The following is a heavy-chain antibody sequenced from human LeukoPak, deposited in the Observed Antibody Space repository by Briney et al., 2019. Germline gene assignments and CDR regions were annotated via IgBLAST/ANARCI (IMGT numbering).Heavy chain of an antibody. CDR2: ISAYSGNT. CDR3: ARDYGSGSYRFDY. J-gene: IGHJ4*02. V-gene: IGHV1-18*01. Sequence: ASVRVSCKASGYTFTSHGIIWVRQAPGQGLEWMGWISAYSGNTNYAQNLQGRVTMTTDTSTSTAYMEVRSLRSDDTAVYYCARDYGSGSYRFDYWGQGTLVTVSS. D-gene: IGHD3-10*01. CDR1: GYTFTSHG.